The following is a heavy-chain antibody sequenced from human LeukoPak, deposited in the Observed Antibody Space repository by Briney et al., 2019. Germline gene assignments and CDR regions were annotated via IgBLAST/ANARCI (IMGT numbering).Heavy chain of an antibody. D-gene: IGHD3-22*01. CDR3: ARDQYYHSSGYPDY. CDR2: INPKSGGT. J-gene: IGHJ4*02. Sequence: GASVKVSCKASGYTFTGYYMHWVRQAPGQGLEWMGWINPKSGGTNYAQKFQGRVSMTRDTSSITAYMELSRLRSDDTAIYYCARDQYYHSSGYPDYWGQGTLVTVSS. V-gene: IGHV1-2*02. CDR1: GYTFTGYY.